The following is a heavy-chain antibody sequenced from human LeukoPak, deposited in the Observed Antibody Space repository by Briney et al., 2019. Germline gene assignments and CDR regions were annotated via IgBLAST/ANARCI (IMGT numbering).Heavy chain of an antibody. D-gene: IGHD6-13*01. CDR1: GFTFSTFG. CDR3: AKNGGGIATFDY. V-gene: IGHV3-30*18. Sequence: GGSLRLSCAASGFTFSTFGMHRVRQAPGKGLEWVAVISYDGSNKYYADSVKGRFTISRDNSKNTLYLQMNSLRAEDTAVYYCAKNGGGIATFDYWGQGTLVTVSS. CDR2: ISYDGSNK. J-gene: IGHJ4*02.